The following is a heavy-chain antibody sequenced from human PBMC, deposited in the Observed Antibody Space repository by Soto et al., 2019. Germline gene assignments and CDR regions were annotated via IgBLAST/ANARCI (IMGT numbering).Heavy chain of an antibody. D-gene: IGHD6-19*01. CDR2: IYYSGST. CDR1: GGSISSYY. Sequence: QVQLQESGPGLVKPSETLSLTCTVSGGSISSYYWSWIRQPPGKGLEWIGYIYYSGSTNYNPSLKRRVTISVDTSKNQFSLKLSSVTAADTAVYYCARHGGGWYHDWGQGTLVTVSS. V-gene: IGHV4-59*08. J-gene: IGHJ4*02. CDR3: ARHGGGWYHD.